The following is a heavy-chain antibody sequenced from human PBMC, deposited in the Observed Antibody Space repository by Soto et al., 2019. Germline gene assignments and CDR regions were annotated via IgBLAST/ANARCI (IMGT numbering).Heavy chain of an antibody. D-gene: IGHD1-26*01. J-gene: IGHJ6*02. CDR3: ARVATFYYYGMDV. CDR1: GYTFTSYY. V-gene: IGHV1-46*01. Sequence: GSVKVSCKASGYTFTSYYMHWVRQAPGEGLEWMGIINPSGGSTSYAQKFQGRVTMTRDTSTSTVYMELSSLRSEDTAVYYCARVATFYYYGMDVWGQGTTVTVSS. CDR2: INPSGGST.